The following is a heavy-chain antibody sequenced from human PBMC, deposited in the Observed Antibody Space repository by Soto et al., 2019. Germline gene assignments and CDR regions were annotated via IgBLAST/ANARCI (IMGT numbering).Heavy chain of an antibody. CDR1: GFTFSDHY. D-gene: IGHD3-3*01. CDR2: IKNKDNRYTT. Sequence: EVQVVESGGGLVQPGGSLRLSCEASGFTFSDHYMDWVRQAPGKGLEWVGRIKNKDNRYTTEYAPSVKGRFTISRDDSKNSLYLQMNSRKAEDTALYYCARVRFGATARYFDYWGRGTLVSVSS. V-gene: IGHV3-72*01. CDR3: ARVRFGATARYFDY. J-gene: IGHJ4*02.